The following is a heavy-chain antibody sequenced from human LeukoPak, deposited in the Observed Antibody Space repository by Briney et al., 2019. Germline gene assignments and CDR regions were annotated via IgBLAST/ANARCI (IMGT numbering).Heavy chain of an antibody. CDR2: INHSGST. CDR1: GGSISSSSYY. V-gene: IGHV4-39*07. CDR3: ARSYLGGWYYFDY. J-gene: IGHJ4*02. D-gene: IGHD6-19*01. Sequence: SETLSLTCTVSGGSISSSSYYWSWIRQPPGKGLEWIGEINHSGSTNYNPSLKSRVTISVDTSKNQFSLKLSSVTAADTAVYYCARSYLGGWYYFDYWGQGTLVTVSS.